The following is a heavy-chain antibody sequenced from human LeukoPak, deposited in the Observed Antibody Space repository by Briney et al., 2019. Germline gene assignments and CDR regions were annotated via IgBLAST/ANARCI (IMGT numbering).Heavy chain of an antibody. Sequence: SETLSLTCTVSGGSISSYYWSWIRQPPGKGLEWIGYIYYSGSTNYNPSLKSRVTISVDTSKNQFSLKRSSVTAADTAVYYCARGGYSYGPGFDYWGQGTLVTVSS. CDR3: ARGGYSYGPGFDY. CDR2: IYYSGST. CDR1: GGSISSYY. D-gene: IGHD5-18*01. J-gene: IGHJ4*02. V-gene: IGHV4-59*01.